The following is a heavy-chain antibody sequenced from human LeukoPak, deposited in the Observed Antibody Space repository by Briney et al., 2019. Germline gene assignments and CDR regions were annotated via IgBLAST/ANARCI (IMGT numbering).Heavy chain of an antibody. CDR2: MNPNSGNT. D-gene: IGHD1-26*01. CDR3: ARGPWASAPDY. J-gene: IGHJ4*02. V-gene: IGHV1-8*03. CDR1: GYTFTSYD. Sequence: ASVKVSCKASGYTFTSYDINWVRQATGQGLEWMGWMNPNSGNTGYAQKFQGRVTITGNTSISTAYMELSSLRSEDTAVYYCARGPWASAPDYWGQGTLVTVSS.